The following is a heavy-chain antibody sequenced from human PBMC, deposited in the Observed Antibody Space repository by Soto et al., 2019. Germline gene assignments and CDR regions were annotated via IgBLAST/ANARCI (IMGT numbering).Heavy chain of an antibody. J-gene: IGHJ6*02. D-gene: IGHD3-10*01. CDR1: GFTFSDFS. Sequence: GGSLRLSCLASGFTFSDFSMTWVRHVPGRGLEWVASLDGGGGSTYYAESVRGRFSISRDNSQNTLFLQMKRLTVDDTAIYYCAAPRDEYGSGVSWFTYGMDIWGQGTMVTVSS. CDR2: LDGGGGST. CDR3: AAPRDEYGSGVSWFTYGMDI. V-gene: IGHV3-23*01.